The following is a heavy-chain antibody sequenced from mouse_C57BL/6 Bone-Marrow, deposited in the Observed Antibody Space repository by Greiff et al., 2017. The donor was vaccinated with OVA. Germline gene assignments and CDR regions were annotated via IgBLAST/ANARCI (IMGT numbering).Heavy chain of an antibody. Sequence: VQLQQPGAELVKPGASVKLSCKASGYTFTSYWMQWVKQRPGQGLEWIGEIDPSDSYTNYNQKFKGKATLTVDTSSSTAYMQLSSLTSEDSAVYYCASWLLKAMDYGGQGTSVTVSS. J-gene: IGHJ4*01. D-gene: IGHD2-3*01. V-gene: IGHV1-50*01. CDR3: ASWLLKAMDY. CDR1: GYTFTSYW. CDR2: IDPSDSYT.